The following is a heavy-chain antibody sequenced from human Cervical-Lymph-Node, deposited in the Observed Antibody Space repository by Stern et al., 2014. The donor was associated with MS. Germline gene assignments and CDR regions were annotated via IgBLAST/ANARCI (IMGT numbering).Heavy chain of an antibody. CDR2: LFSNDEK. D-gene: IGHD6-13*01. CDR1: GFSLSNARMG. J-gene: IGHJ6*02. CDR3: ARIRGSSWYSSYYYGMDV. V-gene: IGHV2-26*01. Sequence: QITLKESGPVLVKPTETLTLTCTVSGFSLSNARMGVSWIRQPPGKALEWLAHLFSNDEKSYSTSLKSRLTISKDTSKSQVVLTMTNMDPVDTATYYCARIRGSSWYSSYYYGMDVWGQGTTVTVSS.